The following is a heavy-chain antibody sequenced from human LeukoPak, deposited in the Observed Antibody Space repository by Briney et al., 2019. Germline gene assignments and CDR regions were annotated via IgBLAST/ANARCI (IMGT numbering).Heavy chain of an antibody. CDR3: AGYCSGGSCDAAFDI. CDR1: GFTFSSYA. D-gene: IGHD2-15*01. V-gene: IGHV3-23*01. CDR2: ISGSGGST. Sequence: GGSLRLSCAASGFTFSSYAMSWVRQAPGKGLEWVSAISGSGGSTYYADSVKGRFTISRDNSKNTLYPQMNSLRAEDTAVYYCAGYCSGGSCDAAFDIWGQGTMVTVSS. J-gene: IGHJ3*02.